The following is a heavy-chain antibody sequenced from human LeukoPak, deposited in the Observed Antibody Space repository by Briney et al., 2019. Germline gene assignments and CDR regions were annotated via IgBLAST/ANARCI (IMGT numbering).Heavy chain of an antibody. D-gene: IGHD7-27*01. CDR3: AREPPAGDPNYFDY. V-gene: IGHV3-21*01. CDR1: GFTFSSYS. J-gene: IGHJ4*02. CDR2: ISSSSSYI. Sequence: GGSLRLSCAASGFTFSSYSMNWVRQAPGKGLEWVSSISSSSSYIYYADSVKGRFTISRDNAKNSLYLQMNSLRAEDTAVYYCAREPPAGDPNYFDYWGQGTLVTVSS.